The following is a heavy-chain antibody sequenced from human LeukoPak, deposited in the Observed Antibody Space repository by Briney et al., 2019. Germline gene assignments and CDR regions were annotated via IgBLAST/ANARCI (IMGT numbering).Heavy chain of an antibody. V-gene: IGHV3-33*01. CDR3: ARRTAIVNFDY. J-gene: IGHJ4*02. D-gene: IGHD5-18*01. Sequence: PGGPLRLPRAPSGFPFSSHGMHGARHAPGKGLEGVAVIWYDGSNNYYADSVKGRFTISRENSKNTLYLQMNSLRAEDTAVYYCARRTAIVNFDYWGQGTLVTVSS. CDR1: GFPFSSHG. CDR2: IWYDGSNN.